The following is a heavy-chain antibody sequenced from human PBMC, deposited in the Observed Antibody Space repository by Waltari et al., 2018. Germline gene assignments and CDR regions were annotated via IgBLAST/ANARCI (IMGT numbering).Heavy chain of an antibody. V-gene: IGHV3-53*04. D-gene: IGHD3-3*01. J-gene: IGHJ6*02. Sequence: EVQLVESGGGLVQPGGSLRLSCAASGFTVSSNYMSWVRQAPGKGREWVSVIYSGGSTYYADSVKGRFTISRHNSKNTLYLQMNSLRAEDTAVYYCARGAWRSGYFNEYYYYGMDVWGQGTTVTVSS. CDR1: GFTVSSNY. CDR2: IYSGGST. CDR3: ARGAWRSGYFNEYYYYGMDV.